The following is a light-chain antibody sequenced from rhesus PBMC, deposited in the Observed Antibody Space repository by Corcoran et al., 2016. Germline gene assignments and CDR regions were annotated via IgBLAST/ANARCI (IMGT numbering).Light chain of an antibody. Sequence: DIQMTQSPSSLSASVGERVTITCRASQGLGTWLAWYQVKPGKTPKLLIYKASSLQGGVPSRFSGSGSGTDFTLSISRLQPGDFSTYYCQQCHSPPWTFGQGTKVEI. V-gene: IGKV1-21*01. CDR3: QQCHSPPWT. CDR2: KAS. CDR1: QGLGTW. J-gene: IGKJ1*01.